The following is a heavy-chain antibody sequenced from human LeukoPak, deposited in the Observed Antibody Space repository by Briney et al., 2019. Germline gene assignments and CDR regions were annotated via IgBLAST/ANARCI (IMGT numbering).Heavy chain of an antibody. J-gene: IGHJ4*02. Sequence: GGSLRLSCAASGFTFDDYAMHWVRQAPGKGLEWVSGISWNSGNIGYADSVKGRFTISRDNAKNSLYLQMSSLRVEDTAVYYCARVGVGWLYYVFDYWGQGTLVTVSS. CDR1: GFTFDDYA. V-gene: IGHV3-9*01. CDR2: ISWNSGNI. CDR3: ARVGVGWLYYVFDY. D-gene: IGHD3-22*01.